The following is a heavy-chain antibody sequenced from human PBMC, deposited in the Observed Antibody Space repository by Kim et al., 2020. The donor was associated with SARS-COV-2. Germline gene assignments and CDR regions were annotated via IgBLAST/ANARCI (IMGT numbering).Heavy chain of an antibody. J-gene: IGHJ4*02. D-gene: IGHD3-10*01. CDR1: GFTFSDHY. CDR3: VKVSGNYYFDN. CDR2: TRKKVNGYTT. V-gene: IGHV3-72*01. Sequence: GGSLRLSFAASGFTFSDHYMDWVRQAPAKGLEWVGRTRKKVNGYTTEYAASVKGRFIISRDDSENSLYLQMTSLKTEDTAVYYCVKVSGNYYFDNWGQGTLVTVSS.